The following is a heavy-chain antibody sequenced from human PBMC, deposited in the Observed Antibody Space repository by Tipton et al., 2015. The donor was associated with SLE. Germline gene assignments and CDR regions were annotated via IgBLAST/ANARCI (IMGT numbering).Heavy chain of an antibody. CDR3: ARVGCSGGSCHWRFDP. CDR1: GGSFSGYY. Sequence: LRLSCAVYGGSFSGYYWSWIRQPPGKGLEWIGEINHSGSTNYNPSLKSRVTISVDTSKNKFSLKLSSVTAADTAVYYCARVGCSGGSCHWRFDPWGQGTLVTVSS. CDR2: INHSGST. D-gene: IGHD2-15*01. J-gene: IGHJ5*02. V-gene: IGHV4-34*01.